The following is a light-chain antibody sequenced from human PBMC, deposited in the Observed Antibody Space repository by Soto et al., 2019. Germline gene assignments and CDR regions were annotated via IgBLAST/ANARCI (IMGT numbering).Light chain of an antibody. CDR2: DNN. Sequence: QSVLTQPPSVSAAPGQKVTISCSGSSSNIGNNYVSWYQQLPGTAPKLLIYDNNKRPSGIPDRFSGSKSGTSGTLDITGLQTGDEADYYCATWDYSLTGEVFGGGTKLTV. J-gene: IGLJ2*01. V-gene: IGLV1-51*01. CDR1: SSNIGNNY. CDR3: ATWDYSLTGEV.